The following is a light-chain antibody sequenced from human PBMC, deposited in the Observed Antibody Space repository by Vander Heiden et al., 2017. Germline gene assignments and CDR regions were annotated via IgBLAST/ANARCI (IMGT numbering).Light chain of an antibody. V-gene: IGKV2-28*01. J-gene: IGKJ1*01. CDR3: RQALQTPRT. CDR1: QSLLHSNGYNY. CDR2: LGS. Sequence: DIVMTQSRLSLPVTPGEPASISCRSSQSLLHSNGYNYLDWYLQKPGQSPQLLIYLGSNRASGVPDRFSGSGSGTDFTLKISRVEAEDVGVYFCRQALQTPRTFGQGTKVEIK.